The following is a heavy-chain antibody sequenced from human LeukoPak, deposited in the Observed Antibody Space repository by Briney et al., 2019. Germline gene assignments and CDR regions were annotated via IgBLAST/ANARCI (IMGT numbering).Heavy chain of an antibody. V-gene: IGHV4-34*01. J-gene: IGHJ5*02. D-gene: IGHD6-6*01. Sequence: SETLSLTCAVYGGSFSGYYWSWIRQPPGKGLEWIGEINHSGSTNYNPSLKSRVTISVDTSKNQFSLKLSSVTAADTAVYYCARGSRLTIAARRAGWFDPWGQGILVTVSS. CDR2: INHSGST. CDR3: ARGSRLTIAARRAGWFDP. CDR1: GGSFSGYY.